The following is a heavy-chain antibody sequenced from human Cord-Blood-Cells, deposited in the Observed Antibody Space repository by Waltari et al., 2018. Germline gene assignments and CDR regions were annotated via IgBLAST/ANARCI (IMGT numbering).Heavy chain of an antibody. J-gene: IGHJ3*02. Sequence: QVQLQESGPGLVKPSETLSLTCTVSGGSISSYYWSWIRQPPGKGLEWIGYIYYSGSTNYTPSLKGRVTSSVDTSKNQFSLKLSSVTAADTAVYYCARYSSSWPYAFDIWGQGTMVTVSS. V-gene: IGHV4-59*08. CDR1: GGSISSYY. CDR3: ARYSSSWPYAFDI. D-gene: IGHD6-13*01. CDR2: IYYSGST.